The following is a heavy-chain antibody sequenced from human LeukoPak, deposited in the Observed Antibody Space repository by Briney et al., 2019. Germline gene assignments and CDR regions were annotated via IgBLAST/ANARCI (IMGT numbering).Heavy chain of an antibody. D-gene: IGHD3-3*01. CDR3: AGHFGAWHYFDY. J-gene: IGHJ4*02. V-gene: IGHV3-30*04. CDR1: GFTFSSYA. Sequence: GRSLRLSCAASGFTFSSYAIHWVRQAPGKGVEGVALISYDGSTKYSTDSVKGRFTISRDNSKNTLYLQMNSLRPEDTAVYYCAGHFGAWHYFDYWGQGTLVTVSS. CDR2: ISYDGSTK.